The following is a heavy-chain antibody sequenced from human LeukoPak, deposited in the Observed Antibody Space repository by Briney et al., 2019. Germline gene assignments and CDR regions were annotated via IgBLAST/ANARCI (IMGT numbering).Heavy chain of an antibody. D-gene: IGHD5-24*01. CDR1: GFTFSSYG. J-gene: IGHJ6*02. V-gene: IGHV3-33*06. CDR3: AKGMDYYYHGMDV. Sequence: PGRSLRLSCAASGFTFSSYGMHWVRQAPGKGLEWVAVIWYDGSNKYYADSVKGRFTISRDTSKNTLFLQMNSLRAEDTAIYYCAKGMDYYYHGMDVWGQGTTVTVSS. CDR2: IWYDGSNK.